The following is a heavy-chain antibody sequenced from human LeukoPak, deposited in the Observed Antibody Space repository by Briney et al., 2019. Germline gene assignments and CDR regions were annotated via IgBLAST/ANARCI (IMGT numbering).Heavy chain of an antibody. CDR3: ARHVGTVTMVRGHWFDP. D-gene: IGHD3-10*01. CDR1: GYTFTSNY. J-gene: IGHJ5*02. CDR2: ISPSGGST. Sequence: GASVKVSCKAFGYTFTSNYMHWVRQAPGQGPEWMGVISPSGGSTTYAQKFQGRVTLTRDMSTSTDYLELSSLRSEDTAVYYCARHVGTVTMVRGHWFDPWGQGTLVTVSS. V-gene: IGHV1-46*01.